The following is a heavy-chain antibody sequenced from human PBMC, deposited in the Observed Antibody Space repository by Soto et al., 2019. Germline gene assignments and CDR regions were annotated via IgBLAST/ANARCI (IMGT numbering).Heavy chain of an antibody. V-gene: IGHV4-59*08. CDR2: IYYSGST. CDR1: GGSISRYY. CDR3: ARHTGGNRYSGMDV. Sequence: SQPLSLTCSVDGGSISRYYWSWIRQPPGKGLEWIGYIYYSGSTNYDPSLKSRVTISVDTSKNQFSLNLSSVTAEDTAVYYCARHTGGNRYSGMDVWGQGTTVTVSS. D-gene: IGHD2-8*02. J-gene: IGHJ6*02.